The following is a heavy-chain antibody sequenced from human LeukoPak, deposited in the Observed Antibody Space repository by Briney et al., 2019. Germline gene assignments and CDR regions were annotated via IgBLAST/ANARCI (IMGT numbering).Heavy chain of an antibody. CDR3: ARGSSSWYREARYYGMDV. CDR1: GYTFTSYD. J-gene: IGHJ6*02. V-gene: IGHV1-8*01. CDR2: MNPNSGNT. D-gene: IGHD6-13*01. Sequence: ASVKVPCKASGYTFTSYDINWVRQATGQGLEWMGWMNPNSGNTGYAQKFQGRVTMTRNTSISTAYMELSSLRSEDTAVYYCARGSSSWYREARYYGMDVWGQGTTVTVSS.